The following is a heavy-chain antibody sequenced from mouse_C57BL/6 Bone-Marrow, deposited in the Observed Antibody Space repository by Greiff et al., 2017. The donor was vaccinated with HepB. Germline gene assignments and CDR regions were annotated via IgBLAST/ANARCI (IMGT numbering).Heavy chain of an antibody. CDR1: GYTFTDYY. V-gene: IGHV1-75*01. CDR3: ARGALLQLRLVAWYFDY. J-gene: IGHJ2*01. Sequence: QVQLQQSGPELVKPGASVKISCKASGYTFTDYYINWVKQRPGQGLEWIGWIFPGSGSTYYNEKFKGKATLTVDKSSSTAYMLLSSLTSEDSAVYFCARGALLQLRLVAWYFDYWGQGTTLTVSS. D-gene: IGHD3-2*02. CDR2: IFPGSGST.